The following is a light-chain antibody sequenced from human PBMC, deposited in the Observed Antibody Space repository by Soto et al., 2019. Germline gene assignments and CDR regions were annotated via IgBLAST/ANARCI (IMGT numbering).Light chain of an antibody. CDR2: GAS. J-gene: IGKJ1*01. Sequence: EIVMTQSPATLSVSPGERATLSCRASQSVSSNLAWYQQKPGQAPRLLIYGASTRATGIPARFSGSGSGTEFTHTISSLPSEDFAVYYCQQYNNWPTWTFGQGTKVEIK. CDR3: QQYNNWPTWT. V-gene: IGKV3-15*01. CDR1: QSVSSN.